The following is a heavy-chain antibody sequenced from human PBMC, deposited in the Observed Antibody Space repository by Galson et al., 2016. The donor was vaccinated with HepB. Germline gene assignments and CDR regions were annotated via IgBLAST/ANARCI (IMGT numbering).Heavy chain of an antibody. CDR2: ISGGSSYI. D-gene: IGHD3-9*01. CDR1: GFTFRTYT. Sequence: SLRLSCAASGFTFRTYTMNWVRQAPGKGLDWVSAISGGSSYIFYADSVKGRFTISRDNAKNAVYLQMNSLRAEDTAVYYCAREPVRLDDLLTGPPKNPDYGGQGTLVTVSS. CDR3: AREPVRLDDLLTGPPKNPDY. J-gene: IGHJ4*02. V-gene: IGHV3-21*01.